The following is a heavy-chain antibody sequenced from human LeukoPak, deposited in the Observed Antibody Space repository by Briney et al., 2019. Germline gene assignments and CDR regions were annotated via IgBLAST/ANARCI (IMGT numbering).Heavy chain of an antibody. CDR3: ARTSNYDFWSGYYKDNWFDP. Sequence: SETLSLTCTVSGGSISSYYWSWIRQPPGKGLEWIGYIYYSGSTNYNPSLKSRVTISVDTSKNQFSLKLSSVTAADTAVYYCARTSNYDFWSGYYKDNWFDPWGQGTLVTLST. D-gene: IGHD3-3*01. J-gene: IGHJ5*02. V-gene: IGHV4-59*01. CDR1: GGSISSYY. CDR2: IYYSGST.